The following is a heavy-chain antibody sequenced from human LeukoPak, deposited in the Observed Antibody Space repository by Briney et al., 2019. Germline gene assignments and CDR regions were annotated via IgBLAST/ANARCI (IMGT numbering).Heavy chain of an antibody. V-gene: IGHV4-39*07. Sequence: SETLSLTCAVAGGSISSYYWGWIRQPPGKGLEWIGSIYYSGSTYYNPSLKSRVTISVDTSKNQFSLKLSSVTAADTAVYYCARDQNHYDILTGYPDAFDIWGQGTMVTVSS. CDR3: ARDQNHYDILTGYPDAFDI. CDR2: IYYSGST. D-gene: IGHD3-9*01. J-gene: IGHJ3*02. CDR1: GGSISSYY.